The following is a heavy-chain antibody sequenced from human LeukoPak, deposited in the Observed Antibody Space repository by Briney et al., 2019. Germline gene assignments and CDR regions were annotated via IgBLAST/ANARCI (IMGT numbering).Heavy chain of an antibody. D-gene: IGHD5-18*01. Sequence: GSLRLSCAASGFTVSSNYMSWVRQAPGKGLEWVSVIYSGGSTYYADSVKGRFTISRDNSKNTLYLQMNSLRAEDTAVYYCASAIQLWGGTYYYYYGMDVWGKETTVTVSS. CDR2: IYSGGST. J-gene: IGHJ6*04. V-gene: IGHV3-53*01. CDR3: ASAIQLWGGTYYYYYGMDV. CDR1: GFTVSSNY.